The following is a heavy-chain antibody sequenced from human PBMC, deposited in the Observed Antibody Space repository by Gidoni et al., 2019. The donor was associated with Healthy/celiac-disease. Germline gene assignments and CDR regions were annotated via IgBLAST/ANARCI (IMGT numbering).Heavy chain of an antibody. Sequence: EVQLVESGGGLVQPGGFLSLSCVASGFTFSRYSMNWVRQAPGKGLGWVSYISSSSSTIYYADSVKGRFTISRDNAKNSLYLQMNSLRDEDTAVYYCARDSPLIAAAGTWFDPWGQGTLVTVSS. D-gene: IGHD6-13*01. J-gene: IGHJ5*02. CDR2: ISSSSSTI. CDR3: ARDSPLIAAAGTWFDP. CDR1: GFTFSRYS. V-gene: IGHV3-48*02.